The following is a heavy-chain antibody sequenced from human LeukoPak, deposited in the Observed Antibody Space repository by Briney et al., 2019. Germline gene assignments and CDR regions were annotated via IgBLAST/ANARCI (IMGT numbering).Heavy chain of an antibody. CDR1: GGTFSSYA. V-gene: IGHV1-69*01. J-gene: IGHJ4*02. Sequence: SVKVSCKASGGTFSSYAISWVRQAPGQGLEWMGGIIPIFGTANYAQKFQGGVTITADESTSTAYMELSSLRSEDTAVYYCARGRVRYSSSSTVGRYFDYWGQGTLVTVSS. D-gene: IGHD6-6*01. CDR2: IIPIFGTA. CDR3: ARGRVRYSSSSTVGRYFDY.